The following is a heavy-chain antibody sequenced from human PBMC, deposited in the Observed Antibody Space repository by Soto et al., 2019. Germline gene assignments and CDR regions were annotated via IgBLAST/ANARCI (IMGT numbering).Heavy chain of an antibody. J-gene: IGHJ5*02. D-gene: IGHD1-26*01. Sequence: SETLSLTCTVSGGSISSYYWSWIRQPPGKGLEYIGYIYYSGSTNYNPSLKSRVTISVDTSKKQFSLKLSSVTAADTAVYYCARSLYSGSYTNWFDPWGQGTLVTVSS. CDR1: GGSISSYY. V-gene: IGHV4-59*01. CDR3: ARSLYSGSYTNWFDP. CDR2: IYYSGST.